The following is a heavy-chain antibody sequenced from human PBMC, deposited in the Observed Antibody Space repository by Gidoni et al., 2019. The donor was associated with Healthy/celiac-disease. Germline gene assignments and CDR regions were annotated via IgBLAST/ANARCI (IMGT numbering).Heavy chain of an antibody. CDR1: GFTFSSYS. CDR2: ISSSSSYI. D-gene: IGHD4-17*01. Sequence: EVQLVESGGGLVKPGGSLRLSCAASGFTFSSYSMNWVRQAQGKGLEWVSSISSSSSYIYYADSVKGRFTISRDNAKNSLYLQMNSLRAEDTAVYYCARDLATTVTVDVWGQGTTVTVSS. J-gene: IGHJ6*02. CDR3: ARDLATTVTVDV. V-gene: IGHV3-21*01.